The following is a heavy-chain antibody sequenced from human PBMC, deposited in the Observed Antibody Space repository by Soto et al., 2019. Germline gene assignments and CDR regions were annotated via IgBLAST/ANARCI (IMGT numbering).Heavy chain of an antibody. CDR1: GFTFSSYA. D-gene: IGHD2-2*01. J-gene: IGHJ4*02. CDR2: ISGSGGST. V-gene: IGHV3-23*01. CDR3: AKDEVVVGPAARDTYYFDY. Sequence: GSLRLSCAASGFTFSSYAMSWVRQAPGKGLEWVSAISGSGGSTYYADSVKGRFTISRDNSKNTLYLQMNSLRAEDTAVYYCAKDEVVVGPAARDTYYFDYWGQGTLVTVSS.